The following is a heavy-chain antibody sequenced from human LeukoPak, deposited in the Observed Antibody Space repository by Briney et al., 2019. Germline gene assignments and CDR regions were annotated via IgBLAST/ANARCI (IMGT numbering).Heavy chain of an antibody. J-gene: IGHJ6*03. V-gene: IGHV3-23*01. CDR1: GFTFSSYA. CDR3: TKSLESGDYRDAHFYYYMDV. Sequence: PGGSLRLSCAASGFTFSSYAMSWVRQAPGKGLEWVSAISGSGGSTYYGDSVRGRFTISRDNFKDTMYLQMNSLRGEDTAVYYCTKSLESGDYRDAHFYYYMDVWGKGTTVTVSS. D-gene: IGHD4-17*01. CDR2: ISGSGGST.